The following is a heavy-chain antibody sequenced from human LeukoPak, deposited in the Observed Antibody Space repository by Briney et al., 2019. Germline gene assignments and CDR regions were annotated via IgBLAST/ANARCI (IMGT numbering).Heavy chain of an antibody. J-gene: IGHJ4*02. CDR2: IYYSGST. V-gene: IGHV4-59*01. D-gene: IGHD6-13*01. Sequence: MASETLSLTCTVSGGSISSYYWSWIRQPPGKGLEWIGYIYYSGSTNYNPSLKSRVTISVDTSKNQFSLKLSSVTAADTAVYYCARALREYSSSWYGNERYYFDYWGQGTLVTVSS. CDR3: ARALREYSSSWYGNERYYFDY. CDR1: GGSISSYY.